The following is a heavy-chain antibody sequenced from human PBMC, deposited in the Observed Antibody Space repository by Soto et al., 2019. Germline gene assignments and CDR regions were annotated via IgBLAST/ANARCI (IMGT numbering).Heavy chain of an antibody. V-gene: IGHV1-69*02. CDR2: IIPMFGIT. J-gene: IGHJ4*02. CDR3: APGALTVGGVLNA. CDR1: GATFSSST. D-gene: IGHD3-16*01. Sequence: QVQLVQSGADVKKPGSSVKVSCKASGATFSSSTFTWVRQAPGQGLEWMGRIIPMFGITNYAQKFHGRLGITADESTNTVFMDMSRLKSDDTAIYYCAPGALTVGGVLNAWGQGTLVPVSS.